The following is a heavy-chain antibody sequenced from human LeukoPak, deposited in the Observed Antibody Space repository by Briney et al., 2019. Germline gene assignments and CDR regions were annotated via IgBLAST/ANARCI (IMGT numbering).Heavy chain of an antibody. D-gene: IGHD6-19*01. V-gene: IGHV3-7*01. J-gene: IGHJ6*03. CDR3: ARDGSGWFYYYYYMDV. CDR1: GFAFSSYW. CDR2: IKQDGSEK. Sequence: PGGSLRLSCAASGFAFSSYWMSWVRQAPGKGLEWVANIKQDGSEKYYVDSVKGRFTISRDNAKNSLYLQMNSLRAEDTAVYYCARDGSGWFYYYYYMDVWGKGTTVTISS.